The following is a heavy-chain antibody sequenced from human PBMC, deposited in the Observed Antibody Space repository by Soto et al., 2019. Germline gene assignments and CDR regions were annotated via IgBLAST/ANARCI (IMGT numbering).Heavy chain of an antibody. CDR2: INAGNGDT. Sequence: QVQLVQSGAEMKKPGASVKLSCKASGITYNTYARHWGRQAPGQGLEWMGWINAGNGDTRYSQNFQGRVTLTRATSASTVYMDLDSLKFEDTGVYYCARAISGYVTWGQGTLVTVSS. D-gene: IGHD5-12*01. CDR1: GITYNTYA. J-gene: IGHJ4*02. V-gene: IGHV1-3*01. CDR3: ARAISGYVT.